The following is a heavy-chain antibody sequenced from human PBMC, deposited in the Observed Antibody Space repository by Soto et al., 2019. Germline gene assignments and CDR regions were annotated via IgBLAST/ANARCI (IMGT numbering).Heavy chain of an antibody. CDR1: GGSFRGYF. D-gene: IGHD6-19*01. CDR2: IFYSGST. J-gene: IGHJ4*02. CDR3: ARRYGWLYFDY. V-gene: IGHV4-34*12. Sequence: PSETLSLTCAVYGGSFRGYFWGWIRQPPGKGLEWIGTIFYSGSTYYNPSLKSRVTISVDTSKNQFSLKLTSVTAADTALYYCARRYGWLYFDYWGQGSLVTVSS.